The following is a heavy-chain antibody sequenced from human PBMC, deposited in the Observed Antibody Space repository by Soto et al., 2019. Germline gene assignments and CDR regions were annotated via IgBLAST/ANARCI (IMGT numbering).Heavy chain of an antibody. CDR2: IGVSGDTT. CDR3: AKVRRFGELRALY. J-gene: IGHJ4*02. D-gene: IGHD3-10*01. Sequence: EVHLLESGGGLVQPGGSLRLSCAASGFTFSSYAMSWVRQAPGKGLEWVSAIGVSGDTTYYADSVKGRFTISRDSSKNTRYLQMASLRAEETAVYYCAKVRRFGELRALYWGQGTLVTVSS. V-gene: IGHV3-23*01. CDR1: GFTFSSYA.